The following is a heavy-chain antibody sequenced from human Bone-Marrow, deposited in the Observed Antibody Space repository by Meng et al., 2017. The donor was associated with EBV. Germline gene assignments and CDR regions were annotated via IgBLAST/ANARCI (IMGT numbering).Heavy chain of an antibody. CDR2: IYYSGST. CDR3: ARVRAPYSSGLFDY. V-gene: IGHV4-39*07. Sequence: QLQVQESGPGLVKPSETLSLPCTVSGGSISSSSYYWGWIRQPPGKGLEWIGSIYYSGSTYYNPSLKSRVTISVDTSKNQFSLKLSSVTAADTAVYYCARVRAPYSSGLFDYWGQGTLVTVSS. J-gene: IGHJ4*02. CDR1: GGSISSSSYY. D-gene: IGHD6-19*01.